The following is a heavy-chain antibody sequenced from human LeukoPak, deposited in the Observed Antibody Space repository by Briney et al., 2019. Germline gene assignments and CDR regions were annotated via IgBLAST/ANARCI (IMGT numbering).Heavy chain of an antibody. CDR2: ISSSSSTI. D-gene: IGHD1-26*01. CDR1: GLTFSDHY. J-gene: IGHJ4*02. CDR3: ARDRGGSYSAIDY. Sequence: GGSLRLSCAASGLTFSDHYMTWIRQAPGKGLEWVSFISSSSSTIYYADSVKGRFTISRDNAKNSLYLQMNSLRAEDTAVYYCARDRGGSYSAIDYWGQGTLVTVSS. V-gene: IGHV3-11*04.